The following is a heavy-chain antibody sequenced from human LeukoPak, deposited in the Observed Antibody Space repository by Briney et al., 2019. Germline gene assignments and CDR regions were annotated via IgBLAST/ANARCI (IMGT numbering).Heavy chain of an antibody. V-gene: IGHV3-48*03. CDR2: ISSSGSTI. D-gene: IGHD3-16*01. J-gene: IGHJ4*02. CDR1: GFTFSSYE. Sequence: GGSLRLSCAASGFTFSSYEMNWVRRAPGKGLEWVSYISSSGSTIYYADSVKGRFTISRDNAKNSLYLQMNSLRAEDTAVYYCASTPYDYVWGSLDYWGRGTLVTVSS. CDR3: ASTPYDYVWGSLDY.